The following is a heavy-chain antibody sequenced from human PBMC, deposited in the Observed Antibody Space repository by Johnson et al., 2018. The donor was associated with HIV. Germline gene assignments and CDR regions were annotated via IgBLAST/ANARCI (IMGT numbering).Heavy chain of an antibody. CDR2: ISGSGGST. CDR1: GFTFRNYA. Sequence: VQLVESGGGLVQPGGSLRLSCAASGFTFRNYAMSWVRQAPGKGLEWVSGISGSGGSTYYADSVKGRFTISRDNAKNSLYLQMNSLSAEDTAVYYCAREGTWGSNDAFDIWGQGTMVTVSS. J-gene: IGHJ3*02. CDR3: AREGTWGSNDAFDI. V-gene: IGHV3-23*04. D-gene: IGHD7-27*01.